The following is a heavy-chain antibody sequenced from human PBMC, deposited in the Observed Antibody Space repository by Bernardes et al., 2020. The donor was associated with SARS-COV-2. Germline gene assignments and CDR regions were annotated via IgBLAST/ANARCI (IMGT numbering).Heavy chain of an antibody. CDR1: GGSISSGSYY. D-gene: IGHD3-16*02. CDR3: AISRTISSYLGYFDY. J-gene: IGHJ4*02. CDR2: IYTSGST. V-gene: IGHV4-61*09. Sequence: SETLSLTCTVSGGSISSGSYYWSWIRQPAGKGLEWIGHIYTSGSTNYNPSLKSRVTISIDTSKNQFSLKLSSLTAADTAVYYCAISRTISSYLGYFDYWGQGTLVTVSS.